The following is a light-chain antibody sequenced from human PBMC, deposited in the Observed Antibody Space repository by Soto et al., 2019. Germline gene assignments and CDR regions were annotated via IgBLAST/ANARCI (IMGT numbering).Light chain of an antibody. CDR1: QSVNSN. Sequence: EIVMAQSAATLSVSPGERATLSCRASQSVNSNLAWYQQKPGQAPRLLIYRASTRATGIPARFSGSGSGTDFTLTISGLQSEDFAVYYCQQHNNWPRTFGQGTKVDIK. V-gene: IGKV3-15*01. CDR2: RAS. J-gene: IGKJ1*01. CDR3: QQHNNWPRT.